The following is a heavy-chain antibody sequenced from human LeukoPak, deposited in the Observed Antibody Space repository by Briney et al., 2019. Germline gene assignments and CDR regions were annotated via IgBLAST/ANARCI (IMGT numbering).Heavy chain of an antibody. D-gene: IGHD3-10*01. CDR2: ISSSGSTI. CDR3: ARDWSRGSGSHYYMDV. CDR1: GFTFSDYY. V-gene: IGHV3-11*01. Sequence: GGSLRLSCAASGFTFSDYYMSWLRQAPGKGLEWVSYISSSGSTIYYADSVKGRFTISRDNAKNSLYLQMNSLRAEDTAVYYCARDWSRGSGSHYYMDVWGKGTTVTVSS. J-gene: IGHJ6*03.